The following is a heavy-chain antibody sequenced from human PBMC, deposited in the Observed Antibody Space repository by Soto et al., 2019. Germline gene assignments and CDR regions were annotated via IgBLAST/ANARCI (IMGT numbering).Heavy chain of an antibody. V-gene: IGHV3-7*03. CDR3: ARAMGTDGWSNHPFDI. CDR1: GFTFSRYW. J-gene: IGHJ3*02. D-gene: IGHD6-19*01. Sequence: GGSLRLSCAASGFTFSRYWVDWVRQAPRKGLEWVATIKHDGSEQYYVDSVKGRFIVSRDNAKNSLSLQMNGLRVEDTAVYFCARAMGTDGWSNHPFDIWGQGTMVTVSS. CDR2: IKHDGSEQ.